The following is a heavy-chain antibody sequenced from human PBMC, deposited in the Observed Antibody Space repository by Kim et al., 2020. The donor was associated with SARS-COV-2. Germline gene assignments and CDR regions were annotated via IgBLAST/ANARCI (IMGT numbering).Heavy chain of an antibody. CDR3: AGKYYDFWSGSYYHMDV. Sequence: SETLSLTCTVSGGSLTSYYWSWIRQPPGKGLEWIGYVYYSGRTNYNPSLKSRVTITVDTSKNQFSLNLSSVTAADTAVYYCAGKYYDFWSGSYYHMDVWG. J-gene: IGHJ6*03. V-gene: IGHV4-59*08. D-gene: IGHD3-3*01. CDR1: GGSLTSYY. CDR2: VYYSGRT.